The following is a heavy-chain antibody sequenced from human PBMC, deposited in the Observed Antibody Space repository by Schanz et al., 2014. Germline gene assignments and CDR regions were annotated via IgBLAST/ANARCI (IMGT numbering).Heavy chain of an antibody. D-gene: IGHD3-22*01. Sequence: QVHLVQSGAEVKEPGSSVTVSCKPSGGTFVTFFFTWVRQAPGQGPQWMGRISPLLGVANYAQEFQGRLTITADTSTSTAYMELSNLRSEDTAVYYCARAGQDYSDSSGYATYYFGNWGQGTLVTVSS. CDR3: ARAGQDYSDSSGYATYYFGN. CDR1: GGTFVTFF. CDR2: ISPLLGVA. J-gene: IGHJ4*02. V-gene: IGHV1-69*04.